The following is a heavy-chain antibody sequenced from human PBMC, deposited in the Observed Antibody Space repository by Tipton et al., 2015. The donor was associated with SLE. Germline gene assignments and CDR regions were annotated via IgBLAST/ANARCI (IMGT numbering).Heavy chain of an antibody. D-gene: IGHD3-10*01. Sequence: SLRLSCAASGFTFSSYSMNWVRQAPGKGLEWVSVIYSGGSTYYADSVKGRFTISRDNSKNTLYLQMNSLRAEDTAVYYCAKGGKGSGFGAYYFDYWGQGTLVAVSS. CDR3: AKGGKGSGFGAYYFDY. CDR1: GFTFSSYS. CDR2: IYSGGST. V-gene: IGHV3-23*03. J-gene: IGHJ4*02.